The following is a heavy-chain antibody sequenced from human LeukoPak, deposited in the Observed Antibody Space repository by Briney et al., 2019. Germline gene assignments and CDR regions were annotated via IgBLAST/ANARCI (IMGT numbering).Heavy chain of an antibody. V-gene: IGHV1-46*01. CDR2: INPSGGST. Sequence: ASVKVSCKASGYTFTSYDINWVRQATGQGLEWMGIINPSGGSTSYAQKFQGRVTMTRDTSTSTVYMELSSLRSEDTAVYYCARIVVVTAIWDYFDYWGQGTLVTVSS. D-gene: IGHD2-21*02. CDR1: GYTFTSYD. CDR3: ARIVVVTAIWDYFDY. J-gene: IGHJ4*02.